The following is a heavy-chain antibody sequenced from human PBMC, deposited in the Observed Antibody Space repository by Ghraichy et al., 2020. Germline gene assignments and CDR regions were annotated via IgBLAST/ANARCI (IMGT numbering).Heavy chain of an antibody. Sequence: GGSLRLSCAASGFTFSGSAMHWVRQASGKGLEWVGRIRSKANSSATAYAASVKGRFTISRDDSKNTAYLQMNSLKTVDTAVYYCTTPWGGSYPPGRWGQGPPVPFSS. CDR3: TTPWGGSYPPGR. CDR2: IRSKANSSAT. V-gene: IGHV3-73*01. J-gene: IGHJ1*01. D-gene: IGHD1-26*01. CDR1: GFTFSGSA.